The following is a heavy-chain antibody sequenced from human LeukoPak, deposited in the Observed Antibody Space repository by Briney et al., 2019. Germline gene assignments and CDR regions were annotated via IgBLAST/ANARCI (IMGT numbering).Heavy chain of an antibody. Sequence: KASETLSLTCTVSGGSISSGSYYWSWIRQPAGKGLEWIGRIYTSGSTNHNPSLKSRLTISVDKSKNQFSLQLTSATAADTAVYYCARAEQLVIDVWGKGTTVIVSS. CDR1: GGSISSGSYY. J-gene: IGHJ6*03. CDR2: IYTSGST. CDR3: ARAEQLVIDV. D-gene: IGHD6-13*01. V-gene: IGHV4-61*02.